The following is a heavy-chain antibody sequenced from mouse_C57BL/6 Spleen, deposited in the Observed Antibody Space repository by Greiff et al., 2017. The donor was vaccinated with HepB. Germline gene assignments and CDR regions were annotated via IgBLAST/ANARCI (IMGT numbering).Heavy chain of an antibody. Sequence: DVKLQESGPGLVKPSQSLSLTCSVTGYSITSGYYWNWIRQFPGNNLEWMGYISYDGSNNYNPSLKNRISITRDTSKNQFFLKLNSVTTEDTATYYCAREGTYWGQGTLVTVSA. J-gene: IGHJ3*01. CDR2: ISYDGSN. V-gene: IGHV3-6*01. CDR1: GYSITSGYY. CDR3: AREGTY.